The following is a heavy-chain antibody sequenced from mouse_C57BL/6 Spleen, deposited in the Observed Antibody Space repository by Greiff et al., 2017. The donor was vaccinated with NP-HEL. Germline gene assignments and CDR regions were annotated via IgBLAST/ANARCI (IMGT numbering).Heavy chain of an antibody. V-gene: IGHV14-1*01. CDR1: GFNIKDYY. CDR3: TTISNLAWFAY. Sequence: VHVKQSGAELVRPGASVKLSCTASGFNIKDYYMHWVKQRPEQGLEWIGRIDPEDGDTEYAPKFQGKATMTADTSSNTAYLQLSSLTSEDTAVYYCTTISNLAWFAYWGQGTLVTVSA. CDR2: IDPEDGDT. D-gene: IGHD2-5*01. J-gene: IGHJ3*01.